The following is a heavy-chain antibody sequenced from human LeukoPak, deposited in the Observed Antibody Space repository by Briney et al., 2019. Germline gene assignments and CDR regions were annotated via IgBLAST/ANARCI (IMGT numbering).Heavy chain of an antibody. Sequence: GGSLRLSCAASGFTFSSYSMNWVRQAPGKGLEWVSSISSSSSYIYYADSVKGRFTISRDNAKNSLYLQMNSLRAEDTAVYYCARDTRAVAINWFDPWGQGTLVTVSS. CDR2: ISSSSSYI. V-gene: IGHV3-21*01. D-gene: IGHD6-19*01. CDR1: GFTFSSYS. CDR3: ARDTRAVAINWFDP. J-gene: IGHJ5*02.